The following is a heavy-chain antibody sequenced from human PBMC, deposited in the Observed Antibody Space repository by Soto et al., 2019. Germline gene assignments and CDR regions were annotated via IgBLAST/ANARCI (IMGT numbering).Heavy chain of an antibody. D-gene: IGHD6-19*01. V-gene: IGHV3-48*04. CDR1: GFTFSSYG. CDR3: ARDLQDSSGWYVDFDY. CDR2: ISSSGSTI. J-gene: IGHJ4*02. Sequence: GGSLRLSCAASGFTFSSYGMNWVRQAPGKGLEWVSYISSSGSTIYYADSVKGRFTISRDNAKNSLYLQMNSLRAEDTAVYYCARDLQDSSGWYVDFDYWGQGTLVTVSS.